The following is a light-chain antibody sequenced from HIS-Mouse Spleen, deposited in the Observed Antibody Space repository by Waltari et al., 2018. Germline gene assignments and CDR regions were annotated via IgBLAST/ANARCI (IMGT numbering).Light chain of an antibody. Sequence: EIVLTQSPSTLSLSPGDRATLSCRASQSVSSSYLAWYQQKPGQAPRLLIYGASSRATGIPDRFSGSGSGTDFTLTISRLEPEDFAVYYCQQYGSSPSTFGQGTKLEIK. J-gene: IGKJ2*01. CDR2: GAS. V-gene: IGKV3-20*01. CDR3: QQYGSSPST. CDR1: QSVSSSY.